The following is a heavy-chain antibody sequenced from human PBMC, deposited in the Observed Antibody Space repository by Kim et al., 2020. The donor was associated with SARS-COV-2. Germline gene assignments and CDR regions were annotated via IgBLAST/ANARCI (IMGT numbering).Heavy chain of an antibody. CDR3: AREAGDFWSGYSYYYGMDV. J-gene: IGHJ6*02. CDR2: IYSGGST. D-gene: IGHD3-3*01. CDR1: GFTVSSSY. Sequence: GGSLRLSCAASGFTVSSSYMSWVRQAPGKGLEWVSVIYSGGSTYYADSVKGRFTISRDNSKNTLYLQMNSLRAEDTAVYYCAREAGDFWSGYSYYYGMDVWGQGTTVTVSS. V-gene: IGHV3-66*01.